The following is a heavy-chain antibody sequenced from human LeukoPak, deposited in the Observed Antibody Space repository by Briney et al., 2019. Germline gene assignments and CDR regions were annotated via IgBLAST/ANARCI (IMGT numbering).Heavy chain of an antibody. Sequence: GGSLRLSCEASGFTLSNYEMIWVRQAPGKGLEWVSHISTSGSYIYYADSVKGRFTISRDNAKNSLYLQMNSLRAEDTAVYYCAELGITMIGGVWGKGTTVTISS. CDR1: GFTLSNYE. CDR3: AELGITMIGGV. CDR2: ISTSGSYI. J-gene: IGHJ6*04. D-gene: IGHD3-10*02. V-gene: IGHV3-48*03.